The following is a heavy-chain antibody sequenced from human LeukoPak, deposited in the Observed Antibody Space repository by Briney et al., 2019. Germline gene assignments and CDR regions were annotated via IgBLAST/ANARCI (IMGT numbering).Heavy chain of an antibody. CDR3: TDAVAG. Sequence: GGSLRLSCAASGFSVGNNYVTWVRQPPGKGLEWVSVIYTDGSTNYADSVKGRFIISRDSSKSTLYLQMNSLRAEDTAVYYCTDAVAGWGQGTLVTVSS. CDR1: GFSVGNNY. D-gene: IGHD4-23*01. J-gene: IGHJ4*02. CDR2: IYTDGST. V-gene: IGHV3-53*05.